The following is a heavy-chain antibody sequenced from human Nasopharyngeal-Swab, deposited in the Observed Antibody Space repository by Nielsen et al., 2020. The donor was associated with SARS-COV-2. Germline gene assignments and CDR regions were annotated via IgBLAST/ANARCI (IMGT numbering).Heavy chain of an antibody. D-gene: IGHD3-3*01. V-gene: IGHV4-34*01. Sequence: SETPSLTCAVYGGSFSGYYWSWIRQPPGKGLEWIGEINHSGSTNYNPSLKSRVTISVDTSKNQFSLKLSSVTAADTAVYYCARKAVLVPRLDYWGQGTLVTVSS. J-gene: IGHJ4*02. CDR3: ARKAVLVPRLDY. CDR2: INHSGST. CDR1: GGSFSGYY.